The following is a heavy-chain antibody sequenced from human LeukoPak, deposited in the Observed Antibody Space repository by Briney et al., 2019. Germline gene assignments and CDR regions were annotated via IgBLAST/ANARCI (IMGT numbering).Heavy chain of an antibody. D-gene: IGHD3-22*01. J-gene: IGHJ4*02. CDR2: TYYRSKWYN. CDR3: ARSPEAYDSCGCDY. Sequence: SQTLSLTCAISGDSVSSNNAAWNWIRQSPSRGLEWLVRTYYRSKWYNDYAVSVKSRITINPDTSKNQFSLQLNSVTPEDTAVYYCARSPEAYDSCGCDYWGQGTLVTVSS. V-gene: IGHV6-1*01. CDR1: GDSVSSNNAA.